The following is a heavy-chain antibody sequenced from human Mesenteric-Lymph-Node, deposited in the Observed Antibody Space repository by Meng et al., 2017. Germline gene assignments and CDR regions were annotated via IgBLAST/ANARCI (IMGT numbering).Heavy chain of an antibody. D-gene: IGHD6-19*01. CDR1: GFSVSANY. CDR2: IYSAGST. J-gene: IGHJ4*02. CDR3: ARGGAVPGFDY. Sequence: VQLVGTGGGLIQPWGSLRLSCAASGFSVSANYMTWVRQPPGKGLEWVSVIYSAGSTQYADSVMGRFTISRDNSKNTLFLQMNSLRAEDTAVYYCARGGAVPGFDYWGQGILVTVSS. V-gene: IGHV3-53*02.